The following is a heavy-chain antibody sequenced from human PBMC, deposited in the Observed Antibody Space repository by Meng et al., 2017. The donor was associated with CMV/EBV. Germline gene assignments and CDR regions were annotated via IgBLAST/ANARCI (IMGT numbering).Heavy chain of an antibody. CDR3: ARGPYCSSTSCTYYFDY. CDR1: GFTFSSYG. V-gene: IGHV3-30*02. J-gene: IGHJ4*02. D-gene: IGHD2-2*01. CDR2: IRYDGSNK. Sequence: GESLKISCAASGFTFSSYGMHWVRQAPGKGLEWVAFIRYDGSNKYYADSVKGRFAISRDNSKNTLYLQMNSLRAEDTAVYYCARGPYCSSTSCTYYFDYWGQGTLVTVSS.